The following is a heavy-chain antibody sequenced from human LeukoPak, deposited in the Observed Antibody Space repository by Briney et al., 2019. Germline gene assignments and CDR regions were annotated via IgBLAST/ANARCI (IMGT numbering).Heavy chain of an antibody. J-gene: IGHJ4*02. D-gene: IGHD6-13*01. CDR2: ISGGGGNT. V-gene: IGHV3-23*01. CDR1: RFTFSSYA. Sequence: PGGSLRLSCAASRFTFSSYAMSWVRQAPGKGLEWVSAISGGGGNTYYADSVTGRFTISRDNSKNTLDLQLNSLRAEDTAVYYCAKEERAAAGRDFEYWGQGTLVTVSS. CDR3: AKEERAAAGRDFEY.